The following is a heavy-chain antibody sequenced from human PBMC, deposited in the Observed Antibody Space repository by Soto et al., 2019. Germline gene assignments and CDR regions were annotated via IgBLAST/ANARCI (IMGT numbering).Heavy chain of an antibody. CDR1: GFTFSSYG. CDR3: ARGHRDGPVYFDY. CDR2: IWYDGSNK. J-gene: IGHJ4*02. Sequence: GGSLRLSCAASGFTFSSYGMHWVRQAPGKGLEWVAVIWYDGSNKYYADSVKGRFTISRDNSKNTLYLQMNSLRAEDTAVYYCARGHRDGPVYFDYWGQGTLVTVSS. D-gene: IGHD3-10*01. V-gene: IGHV3-33*01.